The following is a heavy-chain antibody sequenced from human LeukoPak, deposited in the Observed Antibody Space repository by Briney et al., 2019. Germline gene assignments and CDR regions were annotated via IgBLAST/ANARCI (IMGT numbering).Heavy chain of an antibody. Sequence: GGSLRLSCAASGFSVSSIYMSWVRQAPGKGLEWVSIIYSGGGTSYADSVKGRFTISRDNSKNTLYLQMNSLRPEDTAVYYCARGGSNYGYGAYWGQGTLVTVSS. CDR1: GFSVSSIY. CDR3: ARGGSNYGYGAY. CDR2: IYSGGGT. D-gene: IGHD3-16*01. J-gene: IGHJ4*02. V-gene: IGHV3-53*01.